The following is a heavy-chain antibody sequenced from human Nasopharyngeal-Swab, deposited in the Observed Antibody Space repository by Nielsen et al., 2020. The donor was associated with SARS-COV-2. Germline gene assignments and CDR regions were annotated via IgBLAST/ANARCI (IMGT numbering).Heavy chain of an antibody. Sequence: GESLKISCAASGFTFSDSAIHWVRQASGKGLEWVGRVRSQGNNYATAYSASGKGRFIIFRDDPTNTAYLQMNSLKPEDTAMYYCTRCGGGCYSGRDYWGQGTLVTVSS. CDR2: VRSQGNNYAT. CDR3: TRCGGGCYSGRDY. D-gene: IGHD2-15*01. V-gene: IGHV3-73*01. J-gene: IGHJ4*02. CDR1: GFTFSDSA.